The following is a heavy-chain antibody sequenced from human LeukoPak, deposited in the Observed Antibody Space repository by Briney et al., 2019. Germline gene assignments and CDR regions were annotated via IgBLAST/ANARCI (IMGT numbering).Heavy chain of an antibody. CDR2: ISSSGSTI. CDR1: GLTFSSYD. CDR3: AELGITMIGGV. D-gene: IGHD3-10*02. Sequence: GGSLRLSCAASGLTFSSYDMNWVRQAPGKGLEWVSYISSSGSTIYYADSVKGRFTISRDNAKNSLYLQMNSLRAEDTAVYYCAELGITMIGGVWGKGTTVTISS. V-gene: IGHV3-48*03. J-gene: IGHJ6*04.